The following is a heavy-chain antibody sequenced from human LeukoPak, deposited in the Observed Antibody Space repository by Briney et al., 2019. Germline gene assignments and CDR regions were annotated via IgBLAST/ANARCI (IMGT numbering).Heavy chain of an antibody. CDR2: ISAYNGNT. CDR3: ARGLPQSYYGGNTLDY. CDR1: GYTFTSYG. D-gene: IGHD4-23*01. Sequence: ASVKVSCKASGYTFTSYGISWVRQAPGQGLEWMGWISAYNGNTNYAQKLQGRVTITTDTSTSTAYMELRSLRSDDTAVYYCARGLPQSYYGGNTLDYWGQGTLVTVSS. V-gene: IGHV1-18*01. J-gene: IGHJ4*02.